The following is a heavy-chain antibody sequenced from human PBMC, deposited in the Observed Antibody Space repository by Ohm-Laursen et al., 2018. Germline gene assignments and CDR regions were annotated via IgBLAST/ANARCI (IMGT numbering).Heavy chain of an antibody. V-gene: IGHV4-61*08. J-gene: IGHJ2*01. CDR2: IYYSGST. D-gene: IGHD6-19*01. CDR3: ARRREQWLEKGYFDL. Sequence: GTLSLTCTVSGGSISSGGYYWSWIRQHPGKGLEWIGYIYYSGSTNYNPTLKSRVTISVDTSKNRFSLKLSSVTAADTAVYYCARRREQWLEKGYFDLWGRGTLVTVSS. CDR1: GGSISSGGYY.